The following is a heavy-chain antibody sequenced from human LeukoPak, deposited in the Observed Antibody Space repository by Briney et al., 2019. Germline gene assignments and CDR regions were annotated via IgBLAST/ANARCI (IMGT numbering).Heavy chain of an antibody. CDR1: GFTFSNFG. CDR2: ITPTSSYS. Sequence: GGSLRLSCAASGFTFSNFGMNWVRQAPGKGLEWVSHITPTSSYSDYADSVKGRFTISRDNAKSSLYLQMSSLRVEDTAIYFCARVDDSGYLWDYWGQGTLVTVSS. V-gene: IGHV3-21*06. CDR3: ARVDDSGYLWDY. D-gene: IGHD3-22*01. J-gene: IGHJ4*02.